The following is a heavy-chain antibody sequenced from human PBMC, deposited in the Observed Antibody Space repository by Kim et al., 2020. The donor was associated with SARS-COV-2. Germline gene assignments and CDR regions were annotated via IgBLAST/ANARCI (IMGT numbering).Heavy chain of an antibody. V-gene: IGHV1-18*01. CDR1: GYTFTSYD. Sequence: ASVKVSCKTSGYTFTSYDITWVRQAPGQGLEWMGWISHYNGKTDLAQKFQGRVTMTTDTSTNTAYMDLRSLRDDDTAVYYCARVYCTISNCYESEYWGQG. J-gene: IGHJ4*02. CDR2: ISHYNGKT. CDR3: ARVYCTISNCYESEY. D-gene: IGHD2-8*01.